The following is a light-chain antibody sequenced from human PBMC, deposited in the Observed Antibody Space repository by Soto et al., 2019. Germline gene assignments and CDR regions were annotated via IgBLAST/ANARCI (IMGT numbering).Light chain of an antibody. CDR1: SSDVSTYNR. Sequence: QSVLTQPPSVSGSPGQSVTISCAGTSSDVSTYNRVSWYQRPPGTGPKLIIYEVNNRPSGVPDRFSGSKSGNTASLTISGLQAEDDAEYYCSLYTTDSTYVFGTGTK. V-gene: IGLV2-18*01. CDR3: SLYTTDSTYV. CDR2: EVN. J-gene: IGLJ1*01.